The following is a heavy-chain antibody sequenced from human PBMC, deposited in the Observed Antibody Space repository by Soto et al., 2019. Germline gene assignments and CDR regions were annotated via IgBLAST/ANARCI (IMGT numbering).Heavy chain of an antibody. CDR3: AKVPHYYDSSGYYLD. D-gene: IGHD3-22*01. V-gene: IGHV1-24*01. J-gene: IGHJ4*02. Sequence: ASVKVSCKVSGYTLTELSMHWVRQAPGKGLEWMGGFDPEDGETIYAQKFQGRVTMTEDTSTDTAYMELSSLRSEDTAVYYCAKVPHYYDSSGYYLDWGQGTLVTVSS. CDR2: FDPEDGET. CDR1: GYTLTELS.